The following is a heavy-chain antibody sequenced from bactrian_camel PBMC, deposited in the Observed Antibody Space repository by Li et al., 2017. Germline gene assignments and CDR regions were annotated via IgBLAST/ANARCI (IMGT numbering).Heavy chain of an antibody. Sequence: HVQLVESGGGSVQAGGSLRLSCAASGYTYSMAWFRQAPGEEREGVAALYTGRYFTTYADSVKGRFTISSDNAKNILYLQMNNLKPEDTAVYYCALGSSGSAWTTLSPSAFVYWGQGTQVTVS. D-gene: IGHD3*01. CDR3: ALGSSGSAWTTLSPSAFVY. CDR2: LYTGRYFT. J-gene: IGHJ4*01. V-gene: IGHV3S1*01. CDR1: GYTYS.